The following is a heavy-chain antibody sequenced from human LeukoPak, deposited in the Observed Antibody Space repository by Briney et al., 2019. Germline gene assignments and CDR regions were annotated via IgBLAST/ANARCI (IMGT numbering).Heavy chain of an antibody. CDR2: IKSKAAGGTT. J-gene: IGHJ4*02. D-gene: IGHD2-8*01. V-gene: IGHV3-15*01. CDR1: GFTFSNAW. CDR3: TTQVNGY. Sequence: SGGSLRLSCAASGFTFSNAWMSWVRQAPGKGLEWLGRIKSKAAGGTTDYAAPVKGRFTISRDDSKNTVFLQMNSLKTEDTAVYYCTTQVNGYWGQGTLVTVSS.